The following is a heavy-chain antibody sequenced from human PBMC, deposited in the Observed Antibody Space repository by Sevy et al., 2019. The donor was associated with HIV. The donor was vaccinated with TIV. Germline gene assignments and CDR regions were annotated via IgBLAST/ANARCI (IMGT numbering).Heavy chain of an antibody. CDR1: GGSITSLS. Sequence: SETLSLTCTVSGGSITSLSWNWIRQPPGKGLEWIANIYYNGHINYNPSLKSRVTLSLNTSKKQFSLRLSSVTAADTAMYYCAGENAWGRGYSWGQGTLVTVSS. J-gene: IGHJ4*02. CDR3: AGENAWGRGYS. D-gene: IGHD1-26*01. V-gene: IGHV4-59*08. CDR2: IYYNGHI.